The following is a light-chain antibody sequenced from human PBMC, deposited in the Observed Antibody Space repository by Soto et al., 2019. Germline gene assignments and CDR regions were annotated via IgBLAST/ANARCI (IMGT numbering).Light chain of an antibody. Sequence: EIVLTQSPGTLSLSPGERASLSCRASQSVSSSYLAWYQQKPGQAPRLLIHDASSRATGIPDRFSGSGSGTDFTLTISTLEPEDFAVYYCQQYDTSPMYTFGQGTKLEIK. CDR2: DAS. V-gene: IGKV3-20*01. CDR1: QSVSSSY. J-gene: IGKJ2*01. CDR3: QQYDTSPMYT.